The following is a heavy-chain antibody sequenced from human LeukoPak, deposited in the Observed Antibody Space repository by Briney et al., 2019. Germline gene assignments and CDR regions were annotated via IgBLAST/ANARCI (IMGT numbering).Heavy chain of an antibody. J-gene: IGHJ3*02. Sequence: SETLSLTCTVSGGSISSGGYYWSWIRQHPGKGLECIGYIYYSGSTYYDPSLKSRVTISVDTSKNQFSLKLSSVTAADTAVYYCARVSDDSSGYAFDIWGQGTMVTVSS. V-gene: IGHV4-31*03. D-gene: IGHD3-22*01. CDR2: IYYSGST. CDR3: ARVSDDSSGYAFDI. CDR1: GGSISSGGYY.